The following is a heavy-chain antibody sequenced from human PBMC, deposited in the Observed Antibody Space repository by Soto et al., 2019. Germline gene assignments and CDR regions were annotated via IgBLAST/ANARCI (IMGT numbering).Heavy chain of an antibody. CDR2: INHSGST. D-gene: IGHD5-12*01. Sequence: SETLSLTCAVYGGSFSGYYWSWIRQPPGKGLEWIGEINHSGSTNYNPSLKSRVTISVDTSKNQFSLKLSSVTAADTAVYYCARSGYSGYDRRIDYWGQGTLVTVSS. CDR1: GGSFSGYY. V-gene: IGHV4-34*01. CDR3: ARSGYSGYDRRIDY. J-gene: IGHJ4*02.